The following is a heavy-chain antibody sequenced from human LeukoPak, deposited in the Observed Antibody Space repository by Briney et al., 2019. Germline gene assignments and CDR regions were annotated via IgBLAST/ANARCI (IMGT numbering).Heavy chain of an antibody. D-gene: IGHD2/OR15-2a*01. CDR1: GFTFDEYA. CDR2: ISADGTRT. CDR3: AKDLSSLFNSFNI. J-gene: IGHJ3*02. Sequence: GRSLRLSCAASGFTFDEYAMHWVRQAPGKGLEWVSLISADGTRTFNVASVKGRFTVSRDNNKNSLYLQMNNLRTEDTALYYCAKDLSSLFNSFNIWGQGTLVTVSS. V-gene: IGHV3-43*02.